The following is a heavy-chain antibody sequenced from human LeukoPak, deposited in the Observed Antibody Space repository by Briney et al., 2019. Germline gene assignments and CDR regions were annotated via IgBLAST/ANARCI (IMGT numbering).Heavy chain of an antibody. V-gene: IGHV3-23*01. CDR1: GFAFGSYA. J-gene: IGHJ4*02. CDR2: LSASGTNI. Sequence: GGSLRLSCAASGFAFGSYAMSWVRQAPGKGLEWVSSLSASGTNIHYTDFVKGRFAISRDNSKNTLYLQMNSLRAEDTAVYYCAKTRSDFDYWGQGTLVTVSS. CDR3: AKTRSDFDY.